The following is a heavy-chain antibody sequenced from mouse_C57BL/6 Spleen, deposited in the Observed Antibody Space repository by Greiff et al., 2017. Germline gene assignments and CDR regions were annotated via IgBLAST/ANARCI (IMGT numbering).Heavy chain of an antibody. CDR3: ARSITTVVATRAY. D-gene: IGHD1-1*01. CDR1: GYTFTSYW. J-gene: IGHJ3*01. V-gene: IGHV1-7*01. CDR2: INPSSGYT. Sequence: QVHVKQSGAELAKPGASVKLSCKASGYTFTSYWMHWVKQRPGQGLEWIGYINPSSGYTKYNQKFKDKATLTADKSSSTAYMQLGSLTYEDSAVYYCARSITTVVATRAYWGQGTLVTVSA.